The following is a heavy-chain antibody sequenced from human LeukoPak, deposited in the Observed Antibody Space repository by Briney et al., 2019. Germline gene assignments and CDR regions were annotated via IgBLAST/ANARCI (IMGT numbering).Heavy chain of an antibody. J-gene: IGHJ4*02. CDR1: GFTVSSNY. Sequence: GGSLRLSCAASGFTVSSNYMSWVRQAPGKGLEWVSVIYSGGSTYYADSVKGRFTISRDNSENTLYLQMNSLRAEDTAVYYCAKAGSSWSYYFDYWGQGTLVTVSS. V-gene: IGHV3-53*01. D-gene: IGHD6-13*01. CDR3: AKAGSSWSYYFDY. CDR2: IYSGGST.